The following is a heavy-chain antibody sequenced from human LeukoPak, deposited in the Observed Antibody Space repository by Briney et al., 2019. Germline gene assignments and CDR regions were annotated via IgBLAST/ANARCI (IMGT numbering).Heavy chain of an antibody. CDR1: GYTFTGYY. CDR2: INPNSGGT. V-gene: IGHV1-2*02. Sequence: EASVKVSCKASGYTFTGYYMHWVRQAPGQGLEWMGWINPNSGGTNYAQKFQGRVTMTRDTSISTAYMELSRLRSDDTAVYYCARAGSHRNSGYDYWGQGTLVTVSS. CDR3: ARAGSHRNSGYDY. J-gene: IGHJ4*02. D-gene: IGHD5-12*01.